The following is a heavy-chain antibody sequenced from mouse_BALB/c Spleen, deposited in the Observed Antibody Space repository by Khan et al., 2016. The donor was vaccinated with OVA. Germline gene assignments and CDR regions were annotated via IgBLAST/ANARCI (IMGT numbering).Heavy chain of an antibody. J-gene: IGHJ1*01. CDR2: INTYTGEP. CDR1: GYTFTNYG. CDR3: ARRKPYWYFDV. Sequence: QIQLVQSGPELKKPGETVKISCKASGYTFTNYGMNWVKLAPGKGLKWMGWINTYTGEPTYADDFKGRFAFSLDTSASTAYLQINSLKNEDTATYFCARRKPYWYFDVWGAGTTVTVSS. V-gene: IGHV9-3-1*01.